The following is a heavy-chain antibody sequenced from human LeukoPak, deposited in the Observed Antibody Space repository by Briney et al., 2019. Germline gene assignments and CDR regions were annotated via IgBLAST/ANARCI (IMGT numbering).Heavy chain of an antibody. CDR3: ARGGPDVEMATTIDY. Sequence: PSETLSLTCTASGASISTYYWSWIRQPPGKGLEWIGYIHHSGGTNYNPSLKSRVTISVDTSKNQFSLKLSSVTAADTAVYYCARGGPDVEMATTIDYWGQGTLVAVSS. CDR2: IHHSGGT. CDR1: GASISTYY. V-gene: IGHV4-59*01. J-gene: IGHJ4*02. D-gene: IGHD5-24*01.